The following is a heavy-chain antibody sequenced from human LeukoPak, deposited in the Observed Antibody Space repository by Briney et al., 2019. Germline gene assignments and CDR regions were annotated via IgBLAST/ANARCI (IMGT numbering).Heavy chain of an antibody. Sequence: ASVKVSCKASGYTFTSYDINWVRQATGQGLEWMGWMNPNSGNTGYAQKFQGRVTMTRDASISTAYMELSRLRSDDTAVYYCARDIGQQLVNYFDYWGQGTLVTVSS. V-gene: IGHV1-8*02. CDR3: ARDIGQQLVNYFDY. J-gene: IGHJ4*02. CDR1: GYTFTSYD. D-gene: IGHD6-13*01. CDR2: MNPNSGNT.